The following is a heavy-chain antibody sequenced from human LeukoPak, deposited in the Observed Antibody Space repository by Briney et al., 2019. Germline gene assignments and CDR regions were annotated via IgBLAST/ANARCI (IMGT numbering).Heavy chain of an antibody. Sequence: GASLRLSCAASGFTFSSYWMSWVRQAPGKGLEWVANIKQDGSEKYYVDSVRGRFTISRDNAKNSLYLQMNSLRAEDTAVYYCARVSDYYGSGYAFDIWGQGTMVTVSS. J-gene: IGHJ3*02. CDR3: ARVSDYYGSGYAFDI. CDR1: GFTFSSYW. D-gene: IGHD3-10*01. V-gene: IGHV3-7*03. CDR2: IKQDGSEK.